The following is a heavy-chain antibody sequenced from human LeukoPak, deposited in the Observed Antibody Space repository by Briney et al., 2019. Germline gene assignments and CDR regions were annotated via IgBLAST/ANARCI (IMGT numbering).Heavy chain of an antibody. CDR2: INWNGGST. J-gene: IGHJ4*02. CDR1: GFTFEDYG. V-gene: IGHV3-20*04. Sequence: PGGSLRLSCAASGFTFEDYGMSWVRQAQGKGLEWFSGINWNGGSTGYADSVKGRFTISRDNAKNSLYLQMNSLRAEDTALYYCARFGWQGDFWGDYFDYWGQGTLVTVSS. D-gene: IGHD3-3*01. CDR3: ARFGWQGDFWGDYFDY.